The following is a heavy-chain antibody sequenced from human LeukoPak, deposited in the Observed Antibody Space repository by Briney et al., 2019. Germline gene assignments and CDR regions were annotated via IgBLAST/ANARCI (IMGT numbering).Heavy chain of an antibody. CDR3: ARDGPLPITMIRGVPTPDY. CDR2: ISSSGSTI. D-gene: IGHD3-10*01. Sequence: GGSLRLSCAASGFTFSDYYMSWIRQAPGKGLEWVSYISSSGSTIYYADSVKGRFTISRDNAKNSLYLQMNSLRAEDTALYYCARDGPLPITMIRGVPTPDYWGQGTLVTVSS. J-gene: IGHJ4*02. CDR1: GFTFSDYY. V-gene: IGHV3-11*04.